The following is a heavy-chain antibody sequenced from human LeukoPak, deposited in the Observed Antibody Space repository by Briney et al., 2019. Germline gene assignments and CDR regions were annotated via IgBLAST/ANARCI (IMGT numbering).Heavy chain of an antibody. CDR1: GGSISSSSYY. J-gene: IGHJ4*02. CDR2: MYYSGGT. D-gene: IGHD1-26*01. CDR3: ASLRERSYYARGFDY. V-gene: IGHV4-39*01. Sequence: SETLSLTCTVSGGSISSSSYYWGWIRQPPGKGLEWIGNMYYSGGTHYNPFLKSRVTISADTSKSQFSLKLSSVTAADTAVYYCASLRERSYYARGFDYWGQGTLVTVSS.